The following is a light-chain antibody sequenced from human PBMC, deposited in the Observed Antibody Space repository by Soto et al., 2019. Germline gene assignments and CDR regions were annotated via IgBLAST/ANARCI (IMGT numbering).Light chain of an antibody. Sequence: SYELTQPPSVSLAPGQRARITCGGYHLGSNNMHWSQQKPGQAPVLVVYDDSDRASAIPERFSGSNSGNTATLSISRVEAWYEADYYCHVWDSISEPYVFGTGTKLTVL. CDR3: HVWDSISEPYV. J-gene: IGLJ1*01. CDR1: HLGSNN. CDR2: DDS. V-gene: IGLV3-21*02.